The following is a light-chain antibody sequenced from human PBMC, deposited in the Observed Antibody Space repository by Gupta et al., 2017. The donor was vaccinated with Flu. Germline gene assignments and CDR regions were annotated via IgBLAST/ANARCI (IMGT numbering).Light chain of an antibody. CDR3: TSFTTSRTWV. Sequence: PGKPPKLMIYEVTNRPSGVSNRFSGSKSGNTASLTISGLQAEDEADYYCTSFTTSRTWVFGGGTKLTVL. J-gene: IGLJ3*02. V-gene: IGLV2-14*01. CDR2: EVT.